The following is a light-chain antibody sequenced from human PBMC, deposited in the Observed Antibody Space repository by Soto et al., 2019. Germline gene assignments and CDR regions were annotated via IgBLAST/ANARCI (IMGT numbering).Light chain of an antibody. V-gene: IGLV2-14*01. CDR1: SSDVGGYNY. CDR3: SSYTSSSSLDV. J-gene: IGLJ1*01. Sequence: QSVLTQPASVSGSPGQSITISCTGTSSDVGGYNYVSWYQQHPGKAPKLMIYEVSNRPSGVSNRFSGSKSGNTASLTISGLQAEDEADYYCSSYTSSSSLDVCGTGTKLPVL. CDR2: EVS.